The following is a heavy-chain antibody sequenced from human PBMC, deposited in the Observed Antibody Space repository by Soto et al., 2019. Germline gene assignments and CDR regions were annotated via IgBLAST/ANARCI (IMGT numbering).Heavy chain of an antibody. J-gene: IGHJ6*02. CDR1: GGTFSNSP. CDR2: VIPVFKTA. V-gene: IGHV1-69*13. CDR3: ARSRFVVGVTEDYYGMDV. D-gene: IGHD2-15*01. Sequence: SVKVSCKSSGGTFSNSPISWVRQAPGQGREWVGGVIPVFKTANYAQKFQGRVTITADESTNTAYMGLSSLRSGDTAVYYCARSRFVVGVTEDYYGMDVWGQGTTVTVSS.